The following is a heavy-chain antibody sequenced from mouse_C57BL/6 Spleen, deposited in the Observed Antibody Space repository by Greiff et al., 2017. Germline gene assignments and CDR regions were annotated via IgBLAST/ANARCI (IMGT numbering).Heavy chain of an antibody. J-gene: IGHJ2*01. CDR2: ISSGGSYT. Sequence: EVMLVESGGGLVKPGGSLKLSCAASGFTFSDYGMHWVRQTPDKRLEWVATISSGGSYTYYPDSVKGRFTISRDNAKNTLYLQMSSLKSEDTAMYYCARPTGTLHYFDYWGQGTTLTVSS. CDR3: ARPTGTLHYFDY. V-gene: IGHV5-6*03. CDR1: GFTFSDYG. D-gene: IGHD4-1*01.